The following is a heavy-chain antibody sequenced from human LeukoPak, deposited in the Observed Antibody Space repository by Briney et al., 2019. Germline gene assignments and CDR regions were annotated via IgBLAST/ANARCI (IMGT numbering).Heavy chain of an antibody. J-gene: IGHJ6*02. D-gene: IGHD4-17*01. Sequence: PSETLSLTCTVSGSSISSYYWSWIRQPPGKGLEWIGYIYYSGSTNYNPSLKSRVTMSVDTSKKQFSLKLSSVTAADTAVYFCARGPTVNNYYYGMDVWGQGTTVTVSS. V-gene: IGHV4-59*01. CDR1: GSSISSYY. CDR2: IYYSGST. CDR3: ARGPTVNNYYYGMDV.